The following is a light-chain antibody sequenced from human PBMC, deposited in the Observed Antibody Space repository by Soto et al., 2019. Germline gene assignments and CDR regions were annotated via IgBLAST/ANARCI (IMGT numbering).Light chain of an antibody. CDR1: QSVSSK. J-gene: IGKJ1*01. CDR2: GAS. V-gene: IGKV3-11*01. Sequence: SQSVSSKLAWYQQKPGQAPRLLIYGASNRATGIPAMFSGTAFGADLLITICSLEPEDFAVYYCQQRSNWPPTFGQGTKVDIK. CDR3: QQRSNWPPT.